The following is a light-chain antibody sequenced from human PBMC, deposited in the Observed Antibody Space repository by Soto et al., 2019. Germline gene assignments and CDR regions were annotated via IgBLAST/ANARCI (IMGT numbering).Light chain of an antibody. J-gene: IGKJ4*01. CDR1: QFVNNY. CDR3: MQALQTVT. CDR2: LGS. Sequence: MTQSPSSLSASVGDRVTITCRASQFVNNYLDWYLQKPGQSPQLLIYLGSNRASGVPDRFSGSGSGTDFTLKISRVEAEDVGVYYCMQALQTVTFGGGTKVDI. V-gene: IGKV2-28*01.